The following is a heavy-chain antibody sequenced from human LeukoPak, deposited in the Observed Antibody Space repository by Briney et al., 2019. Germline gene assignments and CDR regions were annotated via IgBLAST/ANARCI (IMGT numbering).Heavy chain of an antibody. J-gene: IGHJ4*02. CDR3: ARDLAVLGELSLFLDY. D-gene: IGHD3-16*02. V-gene: IGHV4-38-2*02. CDR1: GYSISSGYY. Sequence: SETLSLTCTVSGYSISSGYYWGWIRQPPGKGLEWIGSIHHSGSTYYNPSLKSRVTISVDTSKNQFSLKLSSVTAADTAVYYCARDLAVLGELSLFLDYWGQGTLVTVSS. CDR2: IHHSGST.